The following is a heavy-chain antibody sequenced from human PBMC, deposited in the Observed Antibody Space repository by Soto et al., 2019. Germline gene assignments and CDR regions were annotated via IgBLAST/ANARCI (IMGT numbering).Heavy chain of an antibody. CDR1: AGSISSSNW. J-gene: IGHJ6*02. CDR2: IYHSGST. Sequence: QVQLQESGPGLVKPSGTLSLTCAVSAGSISSSNWWTWVRQSPGKGLEWIGEIYHSGSTNYNPSLKSRVTRSVAKSTTQFSLKLTSVTAADTAVYYCARTSYYDSSGYYGMDVWGQGTTVTVSS. D-gene: IGHD3-22*01. CDR3: ARTSYYDSSGYYGMDV. V-gene: IGHV4-4*02.